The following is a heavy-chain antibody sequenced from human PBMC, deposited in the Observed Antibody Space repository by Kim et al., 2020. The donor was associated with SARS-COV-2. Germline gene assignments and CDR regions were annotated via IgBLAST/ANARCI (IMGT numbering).Heavy chain of an antibody. D-gene: IGHD3-10*01. Sequence: GGSLRLSCAASGFTFSSYGMHWVRQAPGKGLEWVAVISYDGSNKYYADSVKGRFTISRDNSKNTLYLQMNSLRAEDTAVYYCARGSISSIGPSMVRGVIRSYYYYGMDVWGQGTTVTGSS. CDR2: ISYDGSNK. J-gene: IGHJ6*02. CDR3: ARGSISSIGPSMVRGVIRSYYYYGMDV. V-gene: IGHV3-33*05. CDR1: GFTFSSYG.